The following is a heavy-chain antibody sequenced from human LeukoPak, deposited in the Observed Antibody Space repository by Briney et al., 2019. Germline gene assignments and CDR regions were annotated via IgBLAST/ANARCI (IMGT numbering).Heavy chain of an antibody. J-gene: IGHJ4*02. CDR2: ISSSSYI. CDR1: GFTFSSYS. Sequence: EAGGSLRLSCAASGFTFSSYSMNWVRQAPGKGLEWVSSISSSSYIYYADSVKGRFTISRDNAKNSLYLQMNSLRAEDTAVYYCARDLIAMIGEGGGQGTLVTVSS. CDR3: ARDLIAMIGEG. D-gene: IGHD3-22*01. V-gene: IGHV3-21*01.